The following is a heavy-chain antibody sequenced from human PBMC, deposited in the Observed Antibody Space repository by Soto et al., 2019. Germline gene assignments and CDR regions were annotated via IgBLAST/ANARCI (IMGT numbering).Heavy chain of an antibody. CDR1: GGSISSGGYY. CDR2: IYYSGST. D-gene: IGHD2-15*01. J-gene: IGHJ5*02. CDR3: AREVFEYCSGGSCYPDWFDP. V-gene: IGHV4-31*03. Sequence: SETLSLTCTVSGGSISSGGYYWSWIRQHPGKGLEWIGYIYYSGSTYYNPSLKSRVTISVDTSKNQFSLKLSSVTAADTAVYYCAREVFEYCSGGSCYPDWFDPWGQGTLVTVSS.